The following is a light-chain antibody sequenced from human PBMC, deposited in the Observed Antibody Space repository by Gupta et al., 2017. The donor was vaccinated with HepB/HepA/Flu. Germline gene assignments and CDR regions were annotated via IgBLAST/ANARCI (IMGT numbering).Light chain of an antibody. CDR1: QSVSSK. CDR2: GAS. CDR3: QHENNCPRT. V-gene: IGKV3-15*01. Sequence: EIVITQSPATLSVSPGERATLSCRASQSVSSKLAWYQQKPGQAPRLFIYGASTRATGIPARFSGSGSGTEFTLTISSLQSEDFAVYYCQHENNCPRTFGQGTKVEIK. J-gene: IGKJ1*01.